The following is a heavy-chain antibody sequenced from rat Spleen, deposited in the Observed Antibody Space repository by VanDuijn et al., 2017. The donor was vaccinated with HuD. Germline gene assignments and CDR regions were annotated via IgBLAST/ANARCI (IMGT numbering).Heavy chain of an antibody. CDR2: SWNTGGT. J-gene: IGHJ4*01. CDR1: GFSLTSYN. Sequence: QVQLKESGPGLVQPSQTLSLTCTVAGFSLTSYNVHWVRQPPGKGLEWLGVSWNTGGTRDNSALKSRLSISKDTSKSQVFLKMNSLQTEDTATYYCARGGGIAYVMDAWGQGASVTVSS. D-gene: IGHD1-11*01. V-gene: IGHV2-41*01. CDR3: ARGGGIAYVMDA.